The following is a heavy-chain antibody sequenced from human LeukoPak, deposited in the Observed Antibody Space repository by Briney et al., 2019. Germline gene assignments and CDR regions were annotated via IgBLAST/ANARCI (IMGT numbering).Heavy chain of an antibody. V-gene: IGHV3-74*01. CDR3: AREYYSSGDY. J-gene: IGHJ4*02. Sequence: GGSLRLSCAASGFSFSNFWMHWVRQAPGKGPVWVSRINGDGSLTGHADSVKGRFTISRDNAKNTLYPQMNSLRAEDTAVYYCAREYYSSGDYWGQGTLVTVSS. CDR2: INGDGSLT. D-gene: IGHD3-10*01. CDR1: GFSFSNFW.